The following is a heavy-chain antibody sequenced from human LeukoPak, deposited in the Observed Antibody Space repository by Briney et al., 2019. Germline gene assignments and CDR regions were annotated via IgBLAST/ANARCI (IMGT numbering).Heavy chain of an antibody. D-gene: IGHD6-13*01. CDR2: IDPSDSYT. Sequence: GESPKISCKGSGYSFTSYWISWVRQMPGKGLEWMGRIDPSDSYTNYSPSFQGHVTISADKSISTAYLQWSSLKASDTAMYYCARHADPQAAAVDYWGQGTLVTVSS. CDR3: ARHADPQAAAVDY. V-gene: IGHV5-10-1*01. CDR1: GYSFTSYW. J-gene: IGHJ4*02.